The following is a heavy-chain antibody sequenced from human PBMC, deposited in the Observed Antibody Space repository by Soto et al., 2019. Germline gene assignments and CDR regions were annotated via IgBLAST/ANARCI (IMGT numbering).Heavy chain of an antibody. CDR3: ARGRIAAAGLYFDY. CDR1: GFTVSSNY. Sequence: GGSLRLSCAASGFTVSSNYMSWVRQAPGKGLEWVSVIYSGGSTYYADSVKGRFTISRDNSKNTLYLQMNSLRAEDTAVYYCARGRIAAAGLYFDYWGQGTLVTVSS. V-gene: IGHV3-53*01. D-gene: IGHD6-13*01. J-gene: IGHJ4*02. CDR2: IYSGGST.